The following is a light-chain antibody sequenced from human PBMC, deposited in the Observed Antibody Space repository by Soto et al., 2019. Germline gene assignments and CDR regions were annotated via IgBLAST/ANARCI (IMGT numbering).Light chain of an antibody. V-gene: IGKV3-15*01. CDR3: QQYHNWPPQYT. CDR1: QSVASN. CDR2: GAS. J-gene: IGKJ2*01. Sequence: EIVMTQSPASLSVSPGDGATLSCRASQSVASNVAWYQQKPGQGPRLLIHGASTRAVGVPARFSGSGSGTDFHLTITILQSEDFAVYYCQQYHNWPPQYTFGQGTKLQIK.